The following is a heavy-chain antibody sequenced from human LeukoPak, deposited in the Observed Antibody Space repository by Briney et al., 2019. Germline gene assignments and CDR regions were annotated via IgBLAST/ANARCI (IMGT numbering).Heavy chain of an antibody. V-gene: IGHV4-59*12. CDR3: ARDKGYYFDSSGFLDY. Sequence: PSETLSLTCTVSGGSISSYYWSWIRQPPGKGLEWIGYIYYSGSTNYNPSLKSRVTISVDTSKNQFSLKLNSVTAADTAVYYCARDKGYYFDSSGFLDYWGQGTLVTVSS. D-gene: IGHD3-22*01. CDR2: IYYSGST. CDR1: GGSISSYY. J-gene: IGHJ4*02.